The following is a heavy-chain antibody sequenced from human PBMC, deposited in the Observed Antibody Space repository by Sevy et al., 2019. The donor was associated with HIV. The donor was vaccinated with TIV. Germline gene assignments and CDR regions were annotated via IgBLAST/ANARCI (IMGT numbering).Heavy chain of an antibody. D-gene: IGHD6-13*01. CDR3: ATDPNQYSSSCFSY. Sequence: ASVKVSCKVSGYTLTELSMHWVRQAPGKGLEWMGGFDPEDGETIYAQKFQGRVTMTEDTSTDTAYMELSSLRSEDTAVYYCATDPNQYSSSCFSYWGQGTLVTVSS. CDR2: FDPEDGET. J-gene: IGHJ4*02. CDR1: GYTLTELS. V-gene: IGHV1-24*01.